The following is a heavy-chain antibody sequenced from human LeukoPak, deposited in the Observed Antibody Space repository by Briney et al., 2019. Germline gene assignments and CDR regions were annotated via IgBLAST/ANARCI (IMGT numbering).Heavy chain of an antibody. D-gene: IGHD6-6*01. Sequence: ASVKVSCKASGYTINNYDINWVRQATGQGLEWMGWMNPNSGNTGYAQKFQGRVTITWNTSISTVYMELTSLTSEDTAVYYCAREGYSSSSGPRNNWFDPWGQGTLVTVS. CDR1: GYTINNYD. J-gene: IGHJ5*02. V-gene: IGHV1-8*01. CDR3: AREGYSSSSGPRNNWFDP. CDR2: MNPNSGNT.